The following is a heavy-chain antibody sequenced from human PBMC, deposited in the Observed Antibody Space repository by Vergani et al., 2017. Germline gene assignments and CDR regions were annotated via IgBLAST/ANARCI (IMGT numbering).Heavy chain of an antibody. D-gene: IGHD3-9*01. CDR2: ISSSSSTI. CDR1: GFTFSSYS. Sequence: EVQLVESGGGLVQPGGSLRLSCAASGFTFSSYSMNWVRQAPGKRLEWVSYISSSSSTIYYADSVKGRFTISRDNAKNSLYLQMNSLRAEDTAVYYCARDWPHYDILTGGDAFDIWGQGTMVTVSS. CDR3: ARDWPHYDILTGGDAFDI. J-gene: IGHJ3*02. V-gene: IGHV3-48*04.